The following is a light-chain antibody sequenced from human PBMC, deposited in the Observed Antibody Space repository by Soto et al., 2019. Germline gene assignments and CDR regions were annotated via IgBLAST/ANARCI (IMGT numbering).Light chain of an antibody. CDR2: GAS. CDR1: QSVNIY. V-gene: IGKV3-11*01. CDR3: QQRSNWPLT. J-gene: IGKJ4*01. Sequence: EIVMTQSPATLSVSPGERATLSCRASQSVNIYLAWYQQKPGQAPRLLIFGASYRATGIPDRFSGSGSGTDFTLTISSLEPEDFAVYYCQQRSNWPLTFGGGTKVDIK.